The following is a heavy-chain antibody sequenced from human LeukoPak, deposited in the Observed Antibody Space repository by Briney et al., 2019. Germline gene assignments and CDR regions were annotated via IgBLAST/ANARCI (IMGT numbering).Heavy chain of an antibody. D-gene: IGHD3-10*01. V-gene: IGHV4-30-4*08. CDR2: TYYSGST. Sequence: SSQTLSLTCTVSGGSISSGDYYWSWIRQPPGKGLEWIGYTYYSGSTYYNPSLKSRVTISVDTSKNQFSLKLSSVTAADTAVYYCARRSARLWFGESLYYFDYWGQGTLVTVSS. CDR3: ARRSARLWFGESLYYFDY. CDR1: GGSISSGDYY. J-gene: IGHJ4*02.